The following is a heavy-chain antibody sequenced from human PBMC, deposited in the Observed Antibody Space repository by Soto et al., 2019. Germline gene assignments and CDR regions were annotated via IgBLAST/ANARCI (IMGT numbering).Heavy chain of an antibody. Sequence: ASVKVSCKASGYTFTSYGISWVRQAPGQGLEWMGWISAYNGNTNYAQKLQGRVTMTTDTSTSTAYMELRSLRSDDTAVYYCARVRRTGYRSGWFDPWGQGTLVTVYS. D-gene: IGHD6-19*01. V-gene: IGHV1-18*01. J-gene: IGHJ5*02. CDR2: ISAYNGNT. CDR1: GYTFTSYG. CDR3: ARVRRTGYRSGWFDP.